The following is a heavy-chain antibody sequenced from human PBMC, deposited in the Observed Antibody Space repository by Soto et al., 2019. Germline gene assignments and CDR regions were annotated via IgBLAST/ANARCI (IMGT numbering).Heavy chain of an antibody. J-gene: IGHJ4*02. CDR2: ISASAGST. D-gene: IGHD4-17*01. CDR1: GFTFSNYA. Sequence: GGSLRLACAASGFTFSNYAMNWVRQAPGKGLEWVSAISASAGSTYYADSVKGRFTISRDNSKNTLYLQMNSLRAEDTAVYYCAKGALTRGHYDLEYWGQGTLVTVSS. CDR3: AKGALTRGHYDLEY. V-gene: IGHV3-23*01.